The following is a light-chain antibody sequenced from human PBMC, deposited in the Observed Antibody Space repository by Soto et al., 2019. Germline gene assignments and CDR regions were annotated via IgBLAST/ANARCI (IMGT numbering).Light chain of an antibody. CDR1: QSVRSH. V-gene: IGKV3-15*01. J-gene: IGKJ5*01. CDR3: QQYKNWPL. CDR2: GAS. Sequence: IVMKQSPATLSVSPGEGVTLSCRASQSVRSHLAWYQQNPGQPPRLLIYGASTRATGIPARFSGSGFGTEFTLTISSLQSEDFAVYYCQQYKNWPLFGQGTRLEIK.